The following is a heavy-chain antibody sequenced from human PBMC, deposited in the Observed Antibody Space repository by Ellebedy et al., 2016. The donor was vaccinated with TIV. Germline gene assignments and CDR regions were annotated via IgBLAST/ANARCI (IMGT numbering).Heavy chain of an antibody. V-gene: IGHV4-38-2*02. D-gene: IGHD3-10*01. Sequence: MPSETLSLTCTVSGYFISSGHYWGWIRQAPGKGLEWIGSIHHSGSTYYNSSLESRVTISVDTSKNQFSLELSAVTAADTAIYYCARGFTYGSGGSSMGGDWGQGTLVTVSS. CDR2: IHHSGST. J-gene: IGHJ4*02. CDR3: ARGFTYGSGGSSMGGD. CDR1: GYFISSGHY.